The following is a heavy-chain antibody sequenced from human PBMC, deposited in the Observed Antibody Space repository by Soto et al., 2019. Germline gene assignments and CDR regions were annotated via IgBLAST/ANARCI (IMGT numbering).Heavy chain of an antibody. D-gene: IGHD1-26*01. V-gene: IGHV3-74*01. CDR2: INPAGITT. J-gene: IGHJ4*02. Sequence: EVQLVESGGGLVQPGGSLRLSCEASGFTFSAYWMHWVRQAPGKGLVWVSRINPAGITTSYAGSVEGRFTISRDNTKNTLYLQMHSRRAEDTAVYFCARVGVGAYFFDSWGQGVLLTVSS. CDR3: ARVGVGAYFFDS. CDR1: GFTFSAYW.